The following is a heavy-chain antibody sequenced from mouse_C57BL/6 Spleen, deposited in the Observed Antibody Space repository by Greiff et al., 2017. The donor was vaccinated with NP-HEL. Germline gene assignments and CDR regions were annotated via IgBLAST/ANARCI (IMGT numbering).Heavy chain of an antibody. CDR2: IDPSDSYT. D-gene: IGHD1-1*01. V-gene: IGHV1-69*01. Sequence: QVQLQQPGAELVMPGASVKLSCKASGYTFTSYWMHWVKQRPGQGLEWIGEIDPSDSYTNYNQKFKGKSTLTVDKSSSTAYMQLSSLTSEDSAVYYCARKDYYGPLDYWGQGTTLTVSS. CDR3: ARKDYYGPLDY. J-gene: IGHJ2*01. CDR1: GYTFTSYW.